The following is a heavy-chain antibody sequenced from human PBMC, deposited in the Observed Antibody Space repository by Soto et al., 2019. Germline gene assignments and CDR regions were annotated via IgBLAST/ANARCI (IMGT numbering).Heavy chain of an antibody. D-gene: IGHD3-10*01. CDR3: ARGPYGSGSPTSTRLGMSDN. CDR1: GFTFSSYS. CDR2: TSSQGGYI. Sequence: GGSLRLSCAASGFTFSSYSMNWVRQAPGKGLEWVSSTSSQGGYIYYADSVKGRFTISRDNAKNSLYLQMNSLRAEDTAVYYCARGPYGSGSPTSTRLGMSDNWGQGT. V-gene: IGHV3-21*01. J-gene: IGHJ4*02.